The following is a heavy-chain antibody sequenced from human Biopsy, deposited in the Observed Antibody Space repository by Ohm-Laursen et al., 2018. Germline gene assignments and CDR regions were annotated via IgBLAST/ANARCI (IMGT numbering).Heavy chain of an antibody. Sequence: SVKVSCKVSGYTLTELSMHWVRQFPGQGLECMGGFAPENGKTVYAQNFQARVSLTEDTSTDTAYMELRSLRSEDTAVYYCAADINVWNVNYWGQGTQVTVSS. D-gene: IGHD1-1*01. CDR3: AADINVWNVNY. CDR2: FAPENGKT. J-gene: IGHJ4*02. CDR1: GYTLTELS. V-gene: IGHV1-24*01.